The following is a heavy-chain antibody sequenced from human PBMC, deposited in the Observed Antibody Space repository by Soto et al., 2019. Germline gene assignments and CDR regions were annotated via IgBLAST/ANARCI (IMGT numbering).Heavy chain of an antibody. V-gene: IGHV1-69*02. CDR3: ARFKLGDDY. CDR1: GGTFSNST. Sequence: QVQLVQSGAEVRKPGSSVKVSCQASGGTFSNSTVTWVRQAPGQGLEWMGRLIPILGLANYAQKFRGRLTITADKSTTTAYMELRSLRSEDTAMYYCARFKLGDDYWGQGPLVTVSS. CDR2: LIPILGLA. D-gene: IGHD5-12*01. J-gene: IGHJ4*02.